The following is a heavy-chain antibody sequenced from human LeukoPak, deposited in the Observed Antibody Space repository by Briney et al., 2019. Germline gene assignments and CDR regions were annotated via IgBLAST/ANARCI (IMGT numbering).Heavy chain of an antibody. CDR2: IIPIFGTA. J-gene: IGHJ6*03. V-gene: IGHV1-69*05. CDR1: GYTFTNYA. CDR3: ARVTGSGSPEGYYYYYYMDV. D-gene: IGHD1-26*01. Sequence: SVKVSCKASGYTFTNYAISWVRQAPGQGLEWMGGIIPIFGTANYAQKFQGRVTITTDESTSTAYMELSSLRSEDTAVYYCARVTGSGSPEGYYYYYYMDVWDKGTTVTVSS.